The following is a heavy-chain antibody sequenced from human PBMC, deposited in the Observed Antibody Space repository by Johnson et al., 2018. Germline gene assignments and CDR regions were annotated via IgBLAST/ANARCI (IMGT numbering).Heavy chain of an antibody. CDR2: ISYDGSNK. D-gene: IGHD2-15*01. Sequence: QVQLVESGGGVVQPGRSLRLPCAASGFTFSRYALHWVRQAPGKGLEWVAVISYDGSNKYYADSVKGRFTISRDNSKNTLYLQMNSLRAEDTAVYYCARYCSGGSCYSVRFSNSGMDVWGQGTTVTVSS. CDR1: GFTFSRYA. CDR3: ARYCSGGSCYSVRFSNSGMDV. V-gene: IGHV3-30-3*01. J-gene: IGHJ6*02.